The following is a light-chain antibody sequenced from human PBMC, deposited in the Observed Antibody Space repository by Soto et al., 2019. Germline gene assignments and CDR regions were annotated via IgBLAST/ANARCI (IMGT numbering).Light chain of an antibody. CDR2: ATS. CDR3: QQGNFFPWT. V-gene: IGKV1-12*01. J-gene: IGKJ1*01. Sequence: DTQMTQSPSSVSAAVGDTVTITCRPSQGISVWLAWYQLKPGQAPKLLIYATSRVHGVPSRFAGSGSETDFTLTINTLKPEDSAIYYCQQGNFFPWTFGQGTKVEVK. CDR1: QGISVW.